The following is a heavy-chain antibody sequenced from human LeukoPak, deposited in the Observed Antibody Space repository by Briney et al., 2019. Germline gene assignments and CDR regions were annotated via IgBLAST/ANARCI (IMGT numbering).Heavy chain of an antibody. CDR1: GYTFTGYY. CDR2: INPNSGGT. CDR3: ASDSNSSSWTPHY. V-gene: IGHV1-2*02. J-gene: IGHJ4*02. Sequence: ASVKVSCKASGYTFTGYYIHWVRQAPGQGLEWMGWINPNSGGTHYAQKFQGRVTMTRDTSISTAYVELSTLRSDDTAVYYYASDSNSSSWTPHYWGQGTLVTVSS. D-gene: IGHD6-13*01.